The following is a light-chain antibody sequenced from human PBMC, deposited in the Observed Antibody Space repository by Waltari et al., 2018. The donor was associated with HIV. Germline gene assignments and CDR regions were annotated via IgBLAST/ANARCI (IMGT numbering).Light chain of an antibody. V-gene: IGLV1-47*01. Sequence: QSVMTQPPSASGTPGQGVTISCSGSKSNIGDNYVYWYQQLPGKAPKLLIERNNPRPAGVPDRVLGSKSGTSASLAIRGLRSDDEADYYCATWDDSLNGWAFGGGTKLTVL. CDR2: RNN. J-gene: IGLJ3*02. CDR1: KSNIGDNY. CDR3: ATWDDSLNGWA.